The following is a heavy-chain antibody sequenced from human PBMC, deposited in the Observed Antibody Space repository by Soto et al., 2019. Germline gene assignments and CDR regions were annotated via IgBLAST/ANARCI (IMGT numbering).Heavy chain of an antibody. CDR3: AKDHRGRPSIAAAGTEVH. V-gene: IGHV3-30*18. Sequence: GGSLRLSCAASGFTFSSYGMHWVRQAPGKGLEWVAVISYDGSNKYYADSVKGRFTISRDNSKNTLYLQMNSLRAEDTAVYYCAKDHRGRPSIAAAGTEVHWGQGTLVTVSS. CDR2: ISYDGSNK. D-gene: IGHD6-13*01. CDR1: GFTFSSYG. J-gene: IGHJ4*02.